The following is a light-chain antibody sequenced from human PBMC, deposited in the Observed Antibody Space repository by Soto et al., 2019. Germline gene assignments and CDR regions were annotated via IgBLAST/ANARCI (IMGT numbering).Light chain of an antibody. CDR3: QQRINWPLT. J-gene: IGKJ4*01. V-gene: IGKV3-11*01. Sequence: EIVLTQSPATLSLSPGERATLSCRASQNVANYLDWYQQKPGQAPRLLIYDASTRATGVPARFSGSGSGTDFTLTISSLEPEDFAVYYCQQRINWPLTFGGGTKVDI. CDR2: DAS. CDR1: QNVANY.